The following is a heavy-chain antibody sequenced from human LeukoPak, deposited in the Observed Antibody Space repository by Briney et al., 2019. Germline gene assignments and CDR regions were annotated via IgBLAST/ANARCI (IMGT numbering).Heavy chain of an antibody. D-gene: IGHD3-16*02. CDR2: IWYDGSEQ. J-gene: IGHJ1*01. CDR1: GFTFSTYA. CDR3: AREGDSRWGELSP. V-gene: IGHV3-33*01. Sequence: PGGSLRLSGAASGFTFSTYAIHWVRQGPGKGLEWVAAIWYDGSEQYYADSVKGRFIISRDNSKSTSDLQMNSLRAEDTAVYYCAREGDSRWGELSPWGQGTLVTVSA.